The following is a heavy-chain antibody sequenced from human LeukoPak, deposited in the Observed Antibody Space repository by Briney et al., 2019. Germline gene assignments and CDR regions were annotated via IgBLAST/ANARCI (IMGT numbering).Heavy chain of an antibody. CDR1: GGTFSSYA. CDR2: IIPILGIA. CDR3: AREMPPAYYYDSSGYYHGAFDI. J-gene: IGHJ3*02. Sequence: ASVKVSCKASGGTFSSYAISWVRQAPGQGLEWMGRIIPILGIANYAQKFQGRVTITTDESTSTVYMELSSLRSEDTAVYYCAREMPPAYYYDSSGYYHGAFDIWGQGTMVTVSS. V-gene: IGHV1-69*04. D-gene: IGHD3-22*01.